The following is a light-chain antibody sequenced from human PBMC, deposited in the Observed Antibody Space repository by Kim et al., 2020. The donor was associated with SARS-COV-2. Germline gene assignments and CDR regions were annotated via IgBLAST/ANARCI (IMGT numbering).Light chain of an antibody. Sequence: SFVEDRVTISCRARQGSHSWLSWYQQRKGKAPKLLFDAATNFQGVVPTRCGGSGSGADFTLTSVSLQPEDAVSYYCQQANSFPITFGHGTRLEIK. CDR3: QQANSFPIT. J-gene: IGKJ5*01. V-gene: IGKV1D-12*01. CDR2: AAT. CDR1: QGSHSW.